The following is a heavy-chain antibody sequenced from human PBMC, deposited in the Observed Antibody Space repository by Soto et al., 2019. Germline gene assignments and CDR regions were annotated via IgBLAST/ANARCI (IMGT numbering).Heavy chain of an antibody. CDR1: GGSISSGGYS. Sequence: SETLSLTCAVSGGSISSGGYSWRWIRQPPGKGLEWIGYINHSGSTNYNPSLKSRVTISVDTSKNQFSLKLTSVTAADTAVYYCARDKITGLFDYWGQGTLVTVSS. V-gene: IGHV4-30-2*01. CDR3: ARDKITGLFDY. D-gene: IGHD2-8*02. CDR2: INHSGST. J-gene: IGHJ4*02.